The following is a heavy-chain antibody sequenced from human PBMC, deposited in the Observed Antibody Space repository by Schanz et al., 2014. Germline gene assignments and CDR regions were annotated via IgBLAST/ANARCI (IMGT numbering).Heavy chain of an antibody. CDR1: GYFFSSYG. D-gene: IGHD4-17*01. J-gene: IGHJ4*02. Sequence: QVQLVQSGSELKKPGASVNISCKASGYFFSSYGISWVRQAPGQGLEWMGWISPYNGNTKYAEKLEDRVTMTTDISTSTAYMQLRSLTSDDTAVYYCARVVRSDYLSELDFWGQGTQVIVSS. CDR3: ARVVRSDYLSELDF. V-gene: IGHV1-18*01. CDR2: ISPYNGNT.